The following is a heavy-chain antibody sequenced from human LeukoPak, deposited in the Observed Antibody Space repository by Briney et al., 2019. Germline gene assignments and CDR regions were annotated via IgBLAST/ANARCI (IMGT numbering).Heavy chain of an antibody. J-gene: IGHJ5*02. V-gene: IGHV4-59*08. CDR2: IYYSGST. CDR1: GGSISSYY. Sequence: SETLSLTCTVSGGSISSYYWSWIRQPPGKGLEWIGYIYYSGSTNYNPSLKGRVTISVDTSKNQFSLKLSSVTAADTAVYYCARMITVVTPVSWFDPWGQGTLVTVSS. D-gene: IGHD3-16*01. CDR3: ARMITVVTPVSWFDP.